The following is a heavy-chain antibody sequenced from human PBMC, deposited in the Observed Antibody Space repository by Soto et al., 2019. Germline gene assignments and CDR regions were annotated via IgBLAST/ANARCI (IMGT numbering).Heavy chain of an antibody. D-gene: IGHD6-19*01. CDR3: ARDQISGWYDK. CDR1: GFAFGRYA. V-gene: IGHV3-23*01. J-gene: IGHJ5*02. CDR2: MGGSVDSK. Sequence: EVQLLESGGGLVKPGGSLRLSCAASGFAFGRYALSWVRQAPGKGLEWVSAMGGSVDSKSYADSVKGRFTISRDDPKNTLFLEMNSLRPEDTAIYFCARDQISGWYDKWGQGTLVTVSS.